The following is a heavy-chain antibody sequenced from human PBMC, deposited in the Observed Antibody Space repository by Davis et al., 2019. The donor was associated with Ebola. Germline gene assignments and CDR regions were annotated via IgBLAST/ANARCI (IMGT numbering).Heavy chain of an antibody. V-gene: IGHV3-21*01. J-gene: IGHJ6*02. CDR2: ISSSSSYI. Sequence: GESLKISCAASGFTFSSYSMNWVRQAPGKGLEWVSSISSSSSYIYYADSVKGRFTISRDNAKNSLYLQMNSLRAEDTAVYYCAREGYFDWPDVWGQGTTVTVSS. D-gene: IGHD3-9*01. CDR3: AREGYFDWPDV. CDR1: GFTFSSYS.